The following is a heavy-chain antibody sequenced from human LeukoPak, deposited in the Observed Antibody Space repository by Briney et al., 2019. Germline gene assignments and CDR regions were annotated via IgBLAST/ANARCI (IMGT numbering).Heavy chain of an antibody. CDR2: IYHSGSGST. D-gene: IGHD5-18*01. CDR3: AGIYSYGHFVDY. V-gene: IGHV4-30-2*01. CDR1: GGSISSGGHS. Sequence: SETLSLTCTVSGGSISSGGHSWSWIRQPPGKGLEWIGYIYHSGSGSTYYNPSLKSRVTISIDKSKNQFSLKLNSVTAADTAVYYCAGIYSYGHFVDYWGQGTLVTVSS. J-gene: IGHJ4*02.